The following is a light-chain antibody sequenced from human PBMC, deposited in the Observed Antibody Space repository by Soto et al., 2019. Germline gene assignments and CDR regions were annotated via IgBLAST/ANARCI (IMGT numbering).Light chain of an antibody. V-gene: IGLV2-23*01. J-gene: IGLJ1*01. CDR1: STDVGTYDL. Sequence: QSVLTQPASVSGSPGQSITISCTGTSTDVGTYDLVSWYQQHPGKAPKLMIYEDSKRPSGVSNRFSGSKSDNTAPLTISGLQAEDEADYFCCSYVSSNAYVFGTGTKLTVL. CDR2: EDS. CDR3: CSYVSSNAYV.